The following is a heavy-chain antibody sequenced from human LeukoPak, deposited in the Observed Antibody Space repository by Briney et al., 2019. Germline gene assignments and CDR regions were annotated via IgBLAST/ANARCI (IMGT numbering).Heavy chain of an antibody. CDR1: GYTFTGYY. CDR3: ARSDSSGWYFDY. D-gene: IGHD6-19*01. CDR2: INPNSGGT. Sequence: GASAKVSCKASGYTFTGYYMHWVRQAPGQGLEWMGWINPNSGGTNYAQKFQGRVTMTRDTSISTAYMELSRLRSDDTAVYYCARSDSSGWYFDYWGQGTLVTVSS. V-gene: IGHV1-2*02. J-gene: IGHJ4*02.